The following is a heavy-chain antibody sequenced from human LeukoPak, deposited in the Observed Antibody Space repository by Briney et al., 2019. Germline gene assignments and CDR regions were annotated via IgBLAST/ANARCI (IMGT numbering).Heavy chain of an antibody. CDR3: AKVEYSSSPGAFDI. D-gene: IGHD6-6*01. Sequence: GGSLRPSCAASGFTFSSYGMHWVRQAPGKGLEWVAFIRYDGSNKYYADSVKGRFTISRDNSKNTLYLQMNSLRAEDTAVYYCAKVEYSSSPGAFDIWGQGTMVTVSS. CDR2: IRYDGSNK. CDR1: GFTFSSYG. J-gene: IGHJ3*02. V-gene: IGHV3-30*02.